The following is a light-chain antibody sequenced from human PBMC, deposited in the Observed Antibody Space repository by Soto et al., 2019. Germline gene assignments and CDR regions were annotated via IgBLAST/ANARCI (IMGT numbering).Light chain of an antibody. CDR3: QQRPNWPLT. V-gene: IGKV3-11*01. CDR1: QSISSH. CDR2: DAS. Sequence: EIGLTQSRATLSLSPGERATLSCMASQSISSHLAWYQQKPGQAPRLLIYDASNRATGIPVRFSGSGSGTDFTLTINSLEPEDFAVYYCQQRPNWPLTFGGGTKVENK. J-gene: IGKJ4*01.